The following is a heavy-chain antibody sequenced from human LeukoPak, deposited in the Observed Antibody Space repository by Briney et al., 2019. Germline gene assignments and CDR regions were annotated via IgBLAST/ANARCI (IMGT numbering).Heavy chain of an antibody. J-gene: IGHJ4*02. CDR1: GGSISNYY. CDR2: IYTSGST. V-gene: IGHV4-4*09. D-gene: IGHD2-21*02. CDR3: ARTVVVTAIHYFDY. Sequence: SETLSLTYTVSGGSISNYYWSWIRQPPGKGLEWIGYIYTSGSTNYNPSLESRVTISVDTSKNHFSLKLSSVTAADTAVYYCARTVVVTAIHYFDYWGQGTLVTVSS.